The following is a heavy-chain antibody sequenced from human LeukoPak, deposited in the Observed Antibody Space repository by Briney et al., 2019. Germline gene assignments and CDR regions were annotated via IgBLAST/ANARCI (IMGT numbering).Heavy chain of an antibody. D-gene: IGHD3-10*01. Sequence: GGSLRLSCAASGFTFRSSWIHWVRQVPGKGLVWVSRINSDGSTTNYADSVKGRFTISRDNAKNTLYLLMNSLTDEDTALYYCAKEKVRGSGRYYFDYWGQGTLVTVSS. V-gene: IGHV3-74*01. J-gene: IGHJ4*02. CDR3: AKEKVRGSGRYYFDY. CDR1: GFTFRSSW. CDR2: INSDGSTT.